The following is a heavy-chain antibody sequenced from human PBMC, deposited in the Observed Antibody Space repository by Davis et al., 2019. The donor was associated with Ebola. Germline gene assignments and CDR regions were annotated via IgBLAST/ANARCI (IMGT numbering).Heavy chain of an antibody. CDR1: GFTFSSYW. V-gene: IGHV3-74*01. CDR3: ARDDWDVVVTAPGDY. Sequence: GESLKISCAASGFTFSSYWMHWVRQAPGKGLVWVSRINSDGSSTSYADSVKGRFTISRDNAKNTLYLQMNSLRAEDTAVYYCARDDWDVVVTAPGDYWGQGTLVTVSS. D-gene: IGHD2-21*02. J-gene: IGHJ4*02. CDR2: INSDGSST.